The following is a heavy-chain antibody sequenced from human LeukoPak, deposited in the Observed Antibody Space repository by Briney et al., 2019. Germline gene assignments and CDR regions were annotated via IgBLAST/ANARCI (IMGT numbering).Heavy chain of an antibody. Sequence: SETLSLTCAVSGGSISSSNWWSWARQPPGKGLEWIGEIYHSGSTNYNPSLKSRVTISVDKSKNQFSLKLSSVTAADTAVYYCARWFYYDSSGYYSPLWGQGTLVTVSS. J-gene: IGHJ4*02. D-gene: IGHD3-22*01. CDR1: GGSISSSNW. CDR2: IYHSGST. CDR3: ARWFYYDSSGYYSPL. V-gene: IGHV4-4*02.